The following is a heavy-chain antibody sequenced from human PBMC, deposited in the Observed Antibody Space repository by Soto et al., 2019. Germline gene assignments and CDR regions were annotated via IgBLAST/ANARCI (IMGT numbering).Heavy chain of an antibody. Sequence: SETLSLTCTVSGGSISSGGYYWSWIRQHPGKGLEWIGYIYHSGSTYYNPSLKSRVTISVDRSKNQFSLKLSSVTAADTAVYYCAVIEMATTNWFDPWGQGTLVTVSS. CDR3: AVIEMATTNWFDP. D-gene: IGHD5-12*01. J-gene: IGHJ5*02. CDR1: GGSISSGGYY. V-gene: IGHV4-30-2*01. CDR2: IYHSGST.